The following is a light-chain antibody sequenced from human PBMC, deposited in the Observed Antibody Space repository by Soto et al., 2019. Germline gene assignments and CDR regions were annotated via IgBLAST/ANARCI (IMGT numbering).Light chain of an antibody. CDR3: QQYGSSPPYT. CDR2: GSS. J-gene: IGKJ2*01. Sequence: EVVLTQSPGTLSLSPGERATLSCRASQSVSNNYLAWYQQKPGQAPRRPIFGSSDRATGIPDRFSGSGSGTDFTLTISRLEPEDFAMYYCQQYGSSPPYTFGLGTKLEIK. V-gene: IGKV3-20*01. CDR1: QSVSNNY.